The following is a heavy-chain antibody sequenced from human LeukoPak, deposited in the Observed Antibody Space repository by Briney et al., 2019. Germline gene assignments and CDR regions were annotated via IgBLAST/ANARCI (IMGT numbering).Heavy chain of an antibody. CDR3: ATRFEGWADAFDV. V-gene: IGHV4-31*03. D-gene: IGHD3-16*01. J-gene: IGHJ3*01. Sequence: NPSQSLSLTCTVSGGSISSGYWSWIRQHPGKGLEWIGYIYYSGPIYYNPSLKSRLTISLGTSKNQFSLKLCSVTAADTAVYYYATRFEGWADAFDVWGQGSMVTVSS. CDR2: IYYSGPI. CDR1: GGSISSGY.